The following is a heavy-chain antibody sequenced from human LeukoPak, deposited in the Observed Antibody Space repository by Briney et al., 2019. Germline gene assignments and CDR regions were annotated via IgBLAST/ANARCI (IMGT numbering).Heavy chain of an antibody. CDR1: GGSISSGSYY. J-gene: IGHJ4*02. V-gene: IGHV4-61*02. Sequence: TASETLSLTCTVSGGSISSGSYYWSWIRQPAGKGLEWIGRIYTSGSTNYNPSLKSRVTISVDTSKNQFSLKLSSVTAADTAVYYCARQVPAAIEYFDYWGQGTLVTVSS. CDR2: IYTSGST. CDR3: ARQVPAAIEYFDY. D-gene: IGHD2-2*01.